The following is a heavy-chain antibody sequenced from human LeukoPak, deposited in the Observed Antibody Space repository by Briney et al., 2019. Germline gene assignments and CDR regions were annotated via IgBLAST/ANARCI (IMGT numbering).Heavy chain of an antibody. CDR2: ISYDGSNK. V-gene: IGHV3-30*18. J-gene: IGHJ4*02. D-gene: IGHD1-14*01. CDR1: GFTFSSYG. CDR3: ANRNFDY. Sequence: PGRSLRLSCAASGFTFSSYGMHWVRQAPGKGLEWVAVISYDGSNKYYADSVKGRFTISRDNSKNTLYLQMNSLRAEDTAVYYCANRNFDYWGQGTLVTVSS.